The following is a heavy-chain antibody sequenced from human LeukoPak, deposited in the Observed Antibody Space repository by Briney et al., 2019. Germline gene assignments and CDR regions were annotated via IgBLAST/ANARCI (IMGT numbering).Heavy chain of an antibody. D-gene: IGHD6-19*01. V-gene: IGHV3-7*01. CDR2: IKQDGSVQ. CDR1: KFTFSSYW. CDR3: TRLQIAVAGPNWFDP. Sequence: RGSLRLSCAASKFTFSSYWMSWVRQAPGKGLEWVANIKQDGSVQFYMDSLKGRFSVSRDNAKNSLYLQMNGLRDEDTAVYYCTRLQIAVAGPNWFDPWGQGTLVTVSS. J-gene: IGHJ5*02.